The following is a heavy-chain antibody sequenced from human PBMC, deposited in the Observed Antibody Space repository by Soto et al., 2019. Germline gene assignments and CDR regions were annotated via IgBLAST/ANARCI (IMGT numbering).Heavy chain of an antibody. CDR2: TSGSGVST. CDR1: GFTFSNFA. J-gene: IGHJ4*02. CDR3: AKGYSFGFEF. V-gene: IGHV3-23*01. D-gene: IGHD4-4*01. Sequence: GGSLRLSCAAFGFTFSNFAMSWVRQAPGKGLEWVSATSGSGVSTFYADSVKGRFTISRDNSRNTVSLQMSSLRAEDTAIYYCAKGYSFGFEFWGQGILVTVSS.